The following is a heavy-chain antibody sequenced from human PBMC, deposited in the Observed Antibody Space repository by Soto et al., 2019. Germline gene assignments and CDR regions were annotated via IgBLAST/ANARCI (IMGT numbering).Heavy chain of an antibody. CDR2: ISYDGSNK. V-gene: IGHV3-30-3*01. Sequence: GGSLRLSCAASGFTFSSYAMHWVRQAPGKGLEWVAVISYDGSNKYYADSVKGRFTISRDNSKNTLYLQMNSLRAEDTAVYYCARRLRGDILTGYYTPGSAFDIWGQGTMVTVSS. CDR1: GFTFSSYA. D-gene: IGHD3-9*01. CDR3: ARRLRGDILTGYYTPGSAFDI. J-gene: IGHJ3*02.